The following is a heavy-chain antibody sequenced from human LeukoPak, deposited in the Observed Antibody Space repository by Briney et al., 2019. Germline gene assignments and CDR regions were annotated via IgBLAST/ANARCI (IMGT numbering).Heavy chain of an antibody. CDR3: ARDPAEPLRGASYYYYMDV. D-gene: IGHD1-14*01. Sequence: SVKVSCEASGRTFSTYAISWVRQAPGQALEWMGGIILMCGTADYAQKFQGRVTIIADESTSTVYMELSSLRSGDTAVYYCARDPAEPLRGASYYYYMDVWGKGTTVTVSS. CDR2: IILMCGTA. J-gene: IGHJ6*03. V-gene: IGHV1-69*01. CDR1: GRTFSTYA.